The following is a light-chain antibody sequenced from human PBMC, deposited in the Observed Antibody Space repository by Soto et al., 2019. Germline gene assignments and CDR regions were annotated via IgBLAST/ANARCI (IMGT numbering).Light chain of an antibody. Sequence: DIQMTQSPSTLSATAGDRVTIICLASQSISSWLAWYQHKPGKAPKLLIYDASNLDSGVPSRFSGSRSGTEFTLSISSLQPEDFASYYCLQDYGDSWTFGQGTKVDI. V-gene: IGKV1-5*02. CDR1: QSISSW. CDR3: LQDYGDSWT. CDR2: DAS. J-gene: IGKJ1*01.